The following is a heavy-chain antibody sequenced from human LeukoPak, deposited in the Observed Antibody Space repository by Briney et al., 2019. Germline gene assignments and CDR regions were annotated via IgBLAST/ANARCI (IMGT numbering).Heavy chain of an antibody. CDR3: ATYDFWSGYFDY. Sequence: PSETLSLTCTVSGGSIRSSYYYWGWIRQPPGKGLEWIGSIYDSGSTYYNPSLKSRVTISVDTSKNQFSLKLNSVTAADTAVYYCATYDFWSGYFDYWGQGTLVTVSS. V-gene: IGHV4-39*01. CDR2: IYDSGST. D-gene: IGHD3-3*01. CDR1: GGSIRSSYYY. J-gene: IGHJ4*02.